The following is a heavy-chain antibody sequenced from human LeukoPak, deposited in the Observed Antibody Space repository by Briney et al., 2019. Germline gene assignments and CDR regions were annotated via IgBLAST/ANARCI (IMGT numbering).Heavy chain of an antibody. CDR2: IYSGGST. CDR3: ARGYYDSSGYLAGFDY. Sequence: GGSLRLSXAASGFTVSSNYMSWVRQAPGKGMEWVSVIYSGGSTYYADSVKGRFTISRDNSKNTLYLQMNSLRAEDTAVYYCARGYYDSSGYLAGFDYWGQGTLVTVSS. CDR1: GFTVSSNY. V-gene: IGHV3-53*01. D-gene: IGHD3-22*01. J-gene: IGHJ4*02.